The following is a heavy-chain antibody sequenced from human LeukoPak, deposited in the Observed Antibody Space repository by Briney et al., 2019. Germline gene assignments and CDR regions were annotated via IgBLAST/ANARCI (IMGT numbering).Heavy chain of an antibody. Sequence: SETLSLTCTVSGESIRAGGYFWSWIRQPPGAGLEWIGYIYHSGGTYYNPSLKSRVTISVDTSKNQFSLKLTSVTAADTAVYFCARGGIAVTGDALDIWGQGTMVTVSS. D-gene: IGHD1-1*01. CDR1: GESIRAGGYF. J-gene: IGHJ3*02. CDR2: IYHSGGT. CDR3: ARGGIAVTGDALDI. V-gene: IGHV4-30-2*01.